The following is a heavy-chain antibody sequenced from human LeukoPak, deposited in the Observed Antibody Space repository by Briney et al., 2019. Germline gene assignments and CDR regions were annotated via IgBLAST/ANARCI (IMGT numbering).Heavy chain of an antibody. CDR3: ARVGDCTNGVCYNGDPSSFDY. D-gene: IGHD2-8*01. J-gene: IGHJ4*02. Sequence: SETLSLTCTVSGGSISSYYWSWIRQPPGKGLEWIGYIYYSGSTNYNPSLKSRVTISIDTSKNQFSLKLSSVTAADTAVYYCARVGDCTNGVCYNGDPSSFDYWGQGTLVTVSS. CDR2: IYYSGST. V-gene: IGHV4-59*01. CDR1: GGSISSYY.